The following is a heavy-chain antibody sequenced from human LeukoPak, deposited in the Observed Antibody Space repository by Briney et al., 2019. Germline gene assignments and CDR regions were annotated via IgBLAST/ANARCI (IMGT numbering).Heavy chain of an antibody. CDR2: IYSGGST. Sequence: GGSLRLSCAASGFTVSSNYMSWVRQAPGKGLEWVSVIYSGGSTYYADSVKGRFTISRDNAKNSLYLQMNSLRAEDTAVYYCARDGRWFGELLFASYDYWGQGTLVTVSS. CDR1: GFTVSSNY. CDR3: ARDGRWFGELLFASYDY. V-gene: IGHV3-53*01. D-gene: IGHD3-10*01. J-gene: IGHJ4*02.